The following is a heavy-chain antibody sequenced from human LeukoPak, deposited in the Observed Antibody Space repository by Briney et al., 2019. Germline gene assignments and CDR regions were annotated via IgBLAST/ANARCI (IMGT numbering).Heavy chain of an antibody. Sequence: GASVKVSCKASGGTFSSYAISWVRQAPGQGLEWMGGIIPIFGTANYAQKSQGRVTITADESTSTAYMELSSLRSEDTAVYYCARDWYHYYYGMDVRGQGTTVTVSS. D-gene: IGHD1-14*01. J-gene: IGHJ6*02. CDR1: GGTFSSYA. V-gene: IGHV1-69*01. CDR2: IIPIFGTA. CDR3: ARDWYHYYYGMDV.